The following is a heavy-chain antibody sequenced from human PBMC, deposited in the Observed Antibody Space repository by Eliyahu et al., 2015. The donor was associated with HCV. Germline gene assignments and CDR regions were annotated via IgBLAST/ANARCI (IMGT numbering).Heavy chain of an antibody. CDR1: GYTLTSYY. CDR3: ASHYYSSGSYFGLDV. J-gene: IGHJ6*02. CDR2: INPSGGFT. V-gene: IGHV1-46*01. Sequence: QAQLVQSGAEVKKPGASVKISCKASGYTLTSYYMHWVRQAPGQGLEWMGIINPSGGFTTYAQKFQGRVTVTRDTSTSTVYMELSSLRSEDTAVYYCASHYYSSGSYFGLDVWGQGTTVTVSS. D-gene: IGHD3-10*01.